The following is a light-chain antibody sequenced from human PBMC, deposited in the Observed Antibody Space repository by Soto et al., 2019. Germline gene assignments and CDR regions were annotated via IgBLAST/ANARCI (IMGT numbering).Light chain of an antibody. Sequence: EVVLTQSPATLSLSPGERATLSCRASQSVSSNLAWYQQKPGQAPRLLIYGASGRATGTPDRFSGSGSGTDFSLTISRLEPEDFAVYYCQQYGNSPWTFGQGTKVDIK. CDR2: GAS. J-gene: IGKJ1*01. CDR1: QSVSSN. CDR3: QQYGNSPWT. V-gene: IGKV3-20*01.